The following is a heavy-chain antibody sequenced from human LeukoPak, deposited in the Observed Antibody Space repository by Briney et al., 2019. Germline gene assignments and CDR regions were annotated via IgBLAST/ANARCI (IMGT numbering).Heavy chain of an antibody. J-gene: IGHJ1*01. Sequence: PGGSLRLSCAASGFTFSSYSMNWVRQAPGKGLEWVSSISSSSSYIYYADSVKGRFTISRDNAKNSLYLQMNSLRTEDTAVYYCARDMVGASVFSEYFQHWGQGTLVTVSS. CDR3: ARDMVGASVFSEYFQH. CDR2: ISSSSSYI. D-gene: IGHD1-26*01. CDR1: GFTFSSYS. V-gene: IGHV3-21*01.